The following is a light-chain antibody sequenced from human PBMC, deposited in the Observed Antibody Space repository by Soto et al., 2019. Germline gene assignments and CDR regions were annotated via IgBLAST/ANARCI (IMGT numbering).Light chain of an antibody. CDR3: SSYAGNNIVL. CDR1: SSDVGGYTY. CDR2: DVT. Sequence: QSVLTQPPSASGSPGQSVTISCTGTSSDVGGYTYVSLYQQHPGKAPKLLIHDVTERPSGGPDRFSGSRSDSTASLTVSGLQAEDEADYYCSSYAGNNIVLFGGGTKVTVL. V-gene: IGLV2-8*01. J-gene: IGLJ2*01.